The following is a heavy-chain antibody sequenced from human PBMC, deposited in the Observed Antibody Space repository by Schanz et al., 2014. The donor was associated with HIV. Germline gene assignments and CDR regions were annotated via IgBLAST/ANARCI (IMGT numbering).Heavy chain of an antibody. J-gene: IGHJ6*02. CDR3: ARDRELSSGWHRFYGMDV. D-gene: IGHD6-19*01. V-gene: IGHV1-2*02. CDR2: INPNSDDA. Sequence: QVQLVQSGVEVKKPGASVKVSCKASGYTFTSYGISWVRQAPGQGLEWMGWINPNSDDAKFARKFQGRVTMTRDTSLSTVYMELSRLRSDDTAVYFCARDRELSSGWHRFYGMDVWGQGTRVTVSS. CDR1: GYTFTSYG.